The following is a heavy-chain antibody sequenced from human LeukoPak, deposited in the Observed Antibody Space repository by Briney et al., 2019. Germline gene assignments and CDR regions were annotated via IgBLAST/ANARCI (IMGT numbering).Heavy chain of an antibody. CDR2: IKRKTEAGTT. Sequence: PGGSLRLSCAASGFTFSSYSMNWVRQAPGKGLEWVGHIKRKTEAGTTDYTAPVKGRFTISRDDSKNTLYLQMNSLKTEDTAVYYCVRGFYDSGWYGFHIWGQGTMVTVSS. CDR3: VRGFYDSGWYGFHI. J-gene: IGHJ3*02. D-gene: IGHD6-19*01. CDR1: GFTFSSYS. V-gene: IGHV3-15*01.